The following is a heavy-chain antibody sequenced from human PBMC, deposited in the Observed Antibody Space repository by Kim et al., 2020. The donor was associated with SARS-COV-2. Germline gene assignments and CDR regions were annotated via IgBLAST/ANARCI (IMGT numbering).Heavy chain of an antibody. CDR2: INHSGST. V-gene: IGHV4-34*01. Sequence: SETLSLTCAVYGGSFSGYYWSWIRQPPGKGLEWIGEINHSGSTNYNPSLKSRVTISVDTSKNQFSLKLSSVTAADTAVYYCARELEVAFDIWGQGTMVTVSS. CDR1: GGSFSGYY. J-gene: IGHJ3*02. D-gene: IGHD1-1*01. CDR3: ARELEVAFDI.